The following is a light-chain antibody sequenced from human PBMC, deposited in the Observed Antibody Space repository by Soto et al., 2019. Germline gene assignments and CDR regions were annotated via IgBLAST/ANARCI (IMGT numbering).Light chain of an antibody. V-gene: IGLV2-14*02. J-gene: IGLJ1*01. Sequence: QSVLTQPASVSGSPGQSITISCTGTSSDVGSYNLVSWYQQHPGKAPKLMIYEGSKRPSGVSNRFSGSKAGDTASLTISGLQLEDEADYYCTSYRRGPLYVFGTGTKVTVL. CDR1: SSDVGSYNL. CDR3: TSYRRGPLYV. CDR2: EGS.